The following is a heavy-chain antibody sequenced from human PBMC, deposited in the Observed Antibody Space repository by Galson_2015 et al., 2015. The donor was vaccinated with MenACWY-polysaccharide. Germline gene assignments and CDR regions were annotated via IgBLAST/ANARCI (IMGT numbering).Heavy chain of an antibody. CDR2: ISWNSATV. Sequence: SLRLSCAASGFDFYDYAMHWVRQAPGKGLEWVSRISWNSATVGYADSVKGRFTISRDNAKNSLDLVMNSLRVEDTALYYCAEAVTYGSGSYHRYHGMDVWGQGTTVTVSS. CDR1: GFDFYDYA. J-gene: IGHJ6*02. D-gene: IGHD3-10*01. CDR3: AEAVTYGSGSYHRYHGMDV. V-gene: IGHV3-9*01.